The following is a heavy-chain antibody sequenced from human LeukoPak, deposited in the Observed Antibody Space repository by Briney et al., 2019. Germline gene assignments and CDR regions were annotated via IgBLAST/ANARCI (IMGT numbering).Heavy chain of an antibody. Sequence: SETLSLTCSVSGGSISSSSYYWGWLRQPPGKGLEWIGSIFYSGSTYYNPSLKSRVTISVDTSKNQFSLKLTSVTAEDTAVYYCARPLYHYDSGGYFYWGQGTLVTVSS. CDR3: ARPLYHYDSGGYFY. CDR2: IFYSGST. V-gene: IGHV4-39*01. J-gene: IGHJ4*02. CDR1: GGSISSSSYY. D-gene: IGHD3-22*01.